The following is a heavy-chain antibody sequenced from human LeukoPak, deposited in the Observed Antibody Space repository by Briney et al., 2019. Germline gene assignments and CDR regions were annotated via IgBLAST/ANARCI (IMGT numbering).Heavy chain of an antibody. CDR2: IYYSGST. CDR1: GGSISSYY. J-gene: IGHJ5*02. Sequence: PSETLSLTCTVSGGSISSYYWSWIRQPPGKGLEWIGYIYYSGSTNYNPSLKSRVTISVDTSKNQFSLKLSSVTAADTAVYYCARGGIHSSSFDWFDPWGQGTLVTVSS. CDR3: ARGGIHSSSFDWFDP. V-gene: IGHV4-59*01. D-gene: IGHD6-13*01.